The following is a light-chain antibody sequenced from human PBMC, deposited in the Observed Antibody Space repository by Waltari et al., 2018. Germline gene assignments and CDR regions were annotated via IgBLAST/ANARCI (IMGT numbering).Light chain of an antibody. CDR1: QHVVTTY. V-gene: IGKV3-20*01. J-gene: IGKJ2*01. Sequence: EIVLTQSPDTLSLSPGERATLSCRASQHVVTTYLAWYQQKPGQAPRLLIYGTSSRATGIPDRFSGSGSGTDFTLTISRLEPEDSAVYYCQKYDGPTYTFGQGSKLEIK. CDR2: GTS. CDR3: QKYDGPTYT.